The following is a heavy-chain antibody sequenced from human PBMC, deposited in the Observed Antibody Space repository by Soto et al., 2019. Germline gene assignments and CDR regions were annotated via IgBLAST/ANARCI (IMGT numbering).Heavy chain of an antibody. V-gene: IGHV1-69*01. D-gene: IGHD1-7*01. CDR3: ARESGGLGGGTTNYGMDV. J-gene: IGHJ6*02. Sequence: QVQLVQSGAEVKKPGSSVKVSCKASGGTFSSYAISWVRQAPGQGLEWMGGIIPIFGTANYAKKFQGRVTITADESTSTAYMELSSLRSEDTAVYYCARESGGLGGGTTNYGMDVWGQGTTVTVSS. CDR1: GGTFSSYA. CDR2: IIPIFGTA.